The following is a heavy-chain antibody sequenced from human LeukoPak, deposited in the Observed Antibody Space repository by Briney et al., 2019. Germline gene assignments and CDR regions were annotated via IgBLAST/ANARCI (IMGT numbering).Heavy chain of an antibody. CDR1: GYTFTGYY. J-gene: IGHJ4*02. V-gene: IGHV1-2*02. CDR2: INTNSGGT. D-gene: IGHD2-2*01. CDR3: AREVVVPAAATYYFDY. Sequence: ASVKVSCKASGYTFTGYYMHWVRQAPGQGLEWMGWINTNSGGTNYAQKFQGRVTMTRDTSISTAYMELSRLRSDDTAVYYCAREVVVPAAATYYFDYWGQGTLVTVSS.